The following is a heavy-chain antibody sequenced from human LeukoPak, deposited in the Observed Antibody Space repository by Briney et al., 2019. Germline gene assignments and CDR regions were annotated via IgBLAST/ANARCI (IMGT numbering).Heavy chain of an antibody. CDR2: IYYSGST. CDR3: ARAHRGRSSSSADFDY. Sequence: SETLSLTCTVSGGSISSCGYYWSWIRQHPGKGLEWIGYIYYSGSTYYNPSLKSRVTISVDTSKNQFSLKLSSVTAADTAVYYCARAHRGRSSSSADFDYWGQGTLVTVSS. V-gene: IGHV4-31*03. D-gene: IGHD6-13*01. J-gene: IGHJ4*02. CDR1: GGSISSCGYY.